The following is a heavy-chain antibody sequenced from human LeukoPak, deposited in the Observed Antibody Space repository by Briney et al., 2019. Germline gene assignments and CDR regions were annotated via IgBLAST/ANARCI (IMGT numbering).Heavy chain of an antibody. D-gene: IGHD3-10*01. CDR3: AKDRSYYGSGSPGYYYGMDV. Sequence: GGSLRLSCAASGSTFSSYAMSWVRQAPGKGLEWVSAISGSGGSTYYADSVKGRFTISRDNSKNTLYLQMNSLRAEDTAVYYCAKDRSYYGSGSPGYYYGMDVWGQGTTVTVSS. V-gene: IGHV3-23*01. CDR1: GSTFSSYA. CDR2: ISGSGGST. J-gene: IGHJ6*02.